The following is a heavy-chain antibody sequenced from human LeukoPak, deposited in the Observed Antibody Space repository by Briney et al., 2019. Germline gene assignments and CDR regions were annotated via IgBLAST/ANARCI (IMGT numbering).Heavy chain of an antibody. D-gene: IGHD4-11*01. J-gene: IGHJ6*03. CDR2: IRYDGSNK. V-gene: IGHV3-30*02. CDR1: GFTFSSYG. Sequence: GGSLRLSCAASGFTFSSYGMHWVRQAPGKGLEWVAFIRYDGSNKYYADSVKGRFTISRDNSKNTLYLQMNSLRAEDTAVYYCAREKVTTDNYYYMDVWGKGTTVTVSS. CDR3: AREKVTTDNYYYMDV.